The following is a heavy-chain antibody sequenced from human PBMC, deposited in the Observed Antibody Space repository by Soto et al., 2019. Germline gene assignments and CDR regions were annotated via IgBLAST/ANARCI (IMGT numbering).Heavy chain of an antibody. D-gene: IGHD5-18*01. CDR1: GYTLTSYA. CDR3: ARSGYNYGYDY. Sequence: QVQLRQSGAEVKKPGASVTVACKASGYTLTSYAISWVRQAPGQGFECMGWINPYNGNTNYVQNFQGRITMTADTSTNTADMELRSLRSDDTAVYYCARSGYNYGYDYWGQGTLVTVSS. J-gene: IGHJ4*02. V-gene: IGHV1-18*01. CDR2: INPYNGNT.